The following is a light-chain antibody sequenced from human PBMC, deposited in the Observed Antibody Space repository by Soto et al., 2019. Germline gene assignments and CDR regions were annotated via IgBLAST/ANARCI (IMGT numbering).Light chain of an antibody. Sequence: QSVLTQPASVSGSPGHSITISCTGTSSDVGNYDLVSWYQQHPGKAPKLIMCEVNKWPSGVSNRFSGSKSGNTASLTISGLQAEDEADYYCCSYAGTVAYVFGTGTKVTVL. CDR3: CSYAGTVAYV. J-gene: IGLJ1*01. V-gene: IGLV2-23*02. CDR1: SSDVGNYDL. CDR2: EVN.